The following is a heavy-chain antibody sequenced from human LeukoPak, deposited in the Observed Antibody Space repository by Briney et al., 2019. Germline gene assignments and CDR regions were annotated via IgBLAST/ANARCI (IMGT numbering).Heavy chain of an antibody. V-gene: IGHV4-30-2*01. CDR2: IYHSGST. J-gene: IGHJ6*02. CDR3: VRAPYLGDSRLGYYYGMDV. CDR1: GGSISSGGYS. Sequence: PSETLSLTCAVSGGSISSGGYSWSWIRQPPGKGLEWIGYIYHSGSTYYNPSLKSRVTISVDTSKNQFSLRLSSVTAADTAVYFCVRAPYLGDSRLGYYYGMDVWGQGTTVTVSS. D-gene: IGHD5-12*01.